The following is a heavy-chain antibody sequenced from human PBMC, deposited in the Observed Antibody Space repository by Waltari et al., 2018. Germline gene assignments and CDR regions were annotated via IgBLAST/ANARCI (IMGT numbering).Heavy chain of an antibody. CDR2: CHPGASQT. J-gene: IGHJ4*02. CDR1: GSTFTASC. V-gene: IGHV5-51*01. CDR3: SRASAFRDDCNILTGLDPFDS. D-gene: IGHD3-9*01. Sequence: EVPLVQSGPEMKKPGAFLKIFCRGSGSTFTASCIRWVRHWPGKGPAGVGSCHPGASQTRSTHSCPCQDILSANKAHTSAYWQWTSLSAADSGIYYWSRASAFRDDCNILTGLDPFDSWGQGTLVSVSS.